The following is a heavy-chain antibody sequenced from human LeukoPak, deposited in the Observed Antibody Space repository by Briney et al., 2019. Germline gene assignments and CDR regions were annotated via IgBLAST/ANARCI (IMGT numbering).Heavy chain of an antibody. Sequence: SSETLSLTCAVYGGSFSGYYWSWIRQPPEKGLEWIGEINHSGSTNYNPSLKSRVTISVDTSKNQFSLKLSSVTAADTAVYYCARGQMRSGWYFSYYYYYGMDVWGQGTTVTVSS. CDR3: ARGQMRSGWYFSYYYYYGMDV. J-gene: IGHJ6*02. D-gene: IGHD6-19*01. V-gene: IGHV4-34*01. CDR1: GGSFSGYY. CDR2: INHSGST.